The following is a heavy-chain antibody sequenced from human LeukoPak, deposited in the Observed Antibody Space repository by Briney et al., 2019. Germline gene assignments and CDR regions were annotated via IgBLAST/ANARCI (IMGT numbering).Heavy chain of an antibody. Sequence: GGSLRLSCAASGFTFSSYEMNWVRQAPGKGLDWVAVIWYDGTTKYYADSVKGRFTISRDNSKTTLYLQMNSLRAEDTAVYYCARSLPDSSGYYYDYWGQGTLVTVSS. CDR2: IWYDGTTK. J-gene: IGHJ4*02. CDR1: GFTFSSYE. V-gene: IGHV3-33*08. D-gene: IGHD3-22*01. CDR3: ARSLPDSSGYYYDY.